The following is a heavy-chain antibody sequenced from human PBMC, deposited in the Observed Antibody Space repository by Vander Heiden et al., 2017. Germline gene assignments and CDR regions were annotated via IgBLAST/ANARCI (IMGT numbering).Heavy chain of an antibody. J-gene: IGHJ4*02. CDR2: ISSSGMTR. CDR3: ARDKGYFDY. CDR1: GFTFSDYY. Sequence: QVQLVESGGGLVKPGGSLRLSCAASGFTFSDYYMSWIRQAPGKGLEWVSYISSSGMTRDDADSVKGRFTISRDKAKNSMYMKMNSLRAEDTAVDDCARDKGYFDYWGQGTLVTVSS. V-gene: IGHV3-11*01.